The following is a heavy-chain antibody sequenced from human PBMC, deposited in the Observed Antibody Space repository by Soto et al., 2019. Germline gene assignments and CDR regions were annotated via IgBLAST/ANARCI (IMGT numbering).Heavy chain of an antibody. CDR3: ARNGVVGAHLYFDY. D-gene: IGHD2-15*01. Sequence: ASVKVSCKASGHTFTSYAMHWVRQAPGQRLEWMGWINAGNGNTKYSQKFQGRVTITRDTSASTAYMELSSLRSEDTAVYYCARNGVVGAHLYFDYWGQGTLVTVSS. J-gene: IGHJ4*02. V-gene: IGHV1-3*01. CDR2: INAGNGNT. CDR1: GHTFTSYA.